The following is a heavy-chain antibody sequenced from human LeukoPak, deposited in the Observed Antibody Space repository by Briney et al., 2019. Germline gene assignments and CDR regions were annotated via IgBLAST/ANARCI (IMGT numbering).Heavy chain of an antibody. D-gene: IGHD6-13*01. CDR3: ARVKGDTAAGHYPH. CDR2: ISAYNGNT. Sequence: ASVKVSCKASGYTFTSYGISWVRQAPGQGLEWMGWISAYNGNTNYAQKLQGRVTTTTDTSTSTAYMELRSLRSDDTAVYYCARVKGDTAAGHYPHWGQGTLVTVSP. CDR1: GYTFTSYG. J-gene: IGHJ4*02. V-gene: IGHV1-18*01.